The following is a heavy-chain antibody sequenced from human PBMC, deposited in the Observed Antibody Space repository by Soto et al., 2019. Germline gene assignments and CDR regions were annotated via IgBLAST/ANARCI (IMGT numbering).Heavy chain of an antibody. V-gene: IGHV1-18*01. J-gene: IGHJ4*01. CDR3: SRGTSIPPSGDY. CDR1: GYTFTNYG. CDR2: VSAYNGER. D-gene: IGHD2-2*02. Sequence: QVQLVQSGAEVKKPGASVKVSCKASGYTFTNYGINWVRQAPGQGLEWLGWVSAYNGERRYAQRVQARVIMTTDTSTTTAYMELRSLRSDDTAVYYCSRGTSIPPSGDYWGQGTLVTVSS.